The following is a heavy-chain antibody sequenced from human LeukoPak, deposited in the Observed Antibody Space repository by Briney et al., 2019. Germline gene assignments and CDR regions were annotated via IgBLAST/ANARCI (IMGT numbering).Heavy chain of an antibody. CDR2: ISAYNGNT. D-gene: IGHD2-8*01. J-gene: IGHJ4*02. V-gene: IGHV1-18*01. CDR1: GYTFTSYG. Sequence: ASVTVSCKASGYTFTSYGISWVRQAPGQGLEWMGWISAYNGNTNYAQKLQGRVTMTTDTSTSTAYMELRSLRSDDTAVYYCARELGCTNGVCCGGYDYWGQGTLVTVSS. CDR3: ARELGCTNGVCCGGYDY.